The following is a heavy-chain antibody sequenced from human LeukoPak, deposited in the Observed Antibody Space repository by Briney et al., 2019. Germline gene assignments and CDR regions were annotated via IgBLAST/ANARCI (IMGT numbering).Heavy chain of an antibody. Sequence: GGCPRLSCAAAGFSLDTYAMHWVRPAPGQGLGWGALICHDGSHKISSNSVRGPLTISRDNSKNTVYLQMTKLRPDDTAVYCCAREIFGSGSYPDFWGQGTLVTVSS. J-gene: IGHJ4*02. CDR1: GFSLDTYA. D-gene: IGHD3-10*01. CDR2: ICHDGSHK. V-gene: IGHV3-33*01. CDR3: AREIFGSGSYPDF.